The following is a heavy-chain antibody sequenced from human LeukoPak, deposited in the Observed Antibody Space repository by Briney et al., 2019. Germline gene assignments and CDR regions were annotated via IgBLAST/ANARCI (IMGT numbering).Heavy chain of an antibody. CDR2: ISYDGSNK. D-gene: IGHD5-12*01. V-gene: IGHV3-30-3*01. Sequence: GGSLRLSCAASGLTFSSYAMHWVRQAPGKGLEWVAVISYDGSNKYYADSVKGRFTISRDNSKNTLYLQMNSLRAEDTAVYYCARAGVDIVATILGRVAFDIWGQGTMVTVSS. CDR1: GLTFSSYA. CDR3: ARAGVDIVATILGRVAFDI. J-gene: IGHJ3*02.